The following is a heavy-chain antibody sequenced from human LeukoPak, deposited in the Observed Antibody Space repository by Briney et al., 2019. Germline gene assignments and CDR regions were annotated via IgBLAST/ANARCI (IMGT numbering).Heavy chain of an antibody. D-gene: IGHD3-3*01. CDR1: GFTFSSHS. V-gene: IGHV3-7*01. Sequence: GGSLRLSCATFGFTFSSHSMSWVRQAPGKGLEWVANIRQDGSEKHYVDSVKGRFSISRDNTKNSLYLQMNSLRAEDTAVYYCARAMGTSYGFWSGSYTVSYYYYMDVWGKGSTVAVS. CDR3: ARAMGTSYGFWSGSYTVSYYYYMDV. J-gene: IGHJ6*03. CDR2: IRQDGSEK.